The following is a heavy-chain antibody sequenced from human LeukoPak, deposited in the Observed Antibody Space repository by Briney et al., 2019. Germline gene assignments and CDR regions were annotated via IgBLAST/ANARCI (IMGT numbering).Heavy chain of an antibody. J-gene: IGHJ6*03. D-gene: IGHD2-21*01. V-gene: IGHV4-59*08. Sequence: SETLSLTCTVSGASISSSSWTWIRQSPGKGLESLGFISNNGKTKYKSSLEGRVSMSLDTSKSQFSLTLSFVTAADTAVYFCARRIYSGTVRHLLYSFMDVWGKGTTVIVS. CDR2: ISNNGKT. CDR3: ARRIYSGTVRHLLYSFMDV. CDR1: GASISSSS.